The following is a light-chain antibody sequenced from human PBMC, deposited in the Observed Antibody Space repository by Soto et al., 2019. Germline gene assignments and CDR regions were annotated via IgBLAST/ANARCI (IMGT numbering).Light chain of an antibody. V-gene: IGKV1-39*01. CDR1: QRITTY. CDR2: TAA. J-gene: IGKJ2*01. Sequence: IHMTQSPSSLSASVGDRVTITCRASQRITTYWNWYQQKPGKAAELLISTAATLQGGVPSRFSGSRSGTDFTLTITTLQPEDFAPYSCKQSYCTPYTFGQGTKLEIK. CDR3: KQSYCTPYT.